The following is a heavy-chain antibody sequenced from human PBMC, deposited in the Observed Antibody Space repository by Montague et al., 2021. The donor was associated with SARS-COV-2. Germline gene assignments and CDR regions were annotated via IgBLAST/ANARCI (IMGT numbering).Heavy chain of an antibody. Sequence: SLRLSCAASGFTFSDYYTSWLRQAPGKGLEWISYIGNSGDTIYHADSVKGRFTISRDNARNSLYLQMNSLRAEDTAVYYCARDLIQGARRIYYSGMDVWGQGTMVTVSS. CDR2: IGNSGDTI. D-gene: IGHD3-10*01. CDR1: GFTFSDYY. J-gene: IGHJ6*02. CDR3: ARDLIQGARRIYYSGMDV. V-gene: IGHV3-11*01.